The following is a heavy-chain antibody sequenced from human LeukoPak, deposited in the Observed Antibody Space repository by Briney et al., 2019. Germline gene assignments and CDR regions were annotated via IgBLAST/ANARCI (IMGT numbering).Heavy chain of an antibody. V-gene: IGHV3-66*01. J-gene: IGHJ6*02. CDR3: ARVLVMAAAGTSSHYYGMDV. CDR1: GFTVSSNY. CDR2: IYSGGST. Sequence: GGSLRLSCAASGFTVSSNYMSWVRQAPGKGLEWVSVIYSGGSTYYADSVKGRFTISRDNSKNTLYLQMNTLRAEDTAVYYCARVLVMAAAGTSSHYYGMDVWGQGTAVTVSS. D-gene: IGHD6-13*01.